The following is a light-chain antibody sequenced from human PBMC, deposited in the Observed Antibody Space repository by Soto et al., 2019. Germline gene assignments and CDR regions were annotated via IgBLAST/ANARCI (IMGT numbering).Light chain of an antibody. CDR1: QSVSSN. CDR3: HQYNNWPLYT. CDR2: GAS. Sequence: EIVMTQSPATLSVSPGERVTLSCRASQSVSSNLAWYQQKPGQAPRLLIYGASTRATGIPARFSGSGSGTEFTLNISSLQSEDSAVYYCHQYNNWPLYTFGQGTKLEIK. J-gene: IGKJ2*01. V-gene: IGKV3-15*01.